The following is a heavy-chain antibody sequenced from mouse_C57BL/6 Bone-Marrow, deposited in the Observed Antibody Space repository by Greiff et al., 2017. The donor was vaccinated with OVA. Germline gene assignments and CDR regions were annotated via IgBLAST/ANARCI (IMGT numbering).Heavy chain of an antibody. J-gene: IGHJ2*01. D-gene: IGHD1-1*01. V-gene: IGHV14-2*01. Sequence: EVQLQQSGAELVKPGASVKLSCTASGFNINDYYMHWVKQRPEQGLEWIGRIDPEDGETKYAPKFQGKATITADTSSNTAYLQLSSLTSEDTTVYYCASMTTVVARPDYWGQGTTRTVSS. CDR2: IDPEDGET. CDR3: ASMTTVVARPDY. CDR1: GFNINDYY.